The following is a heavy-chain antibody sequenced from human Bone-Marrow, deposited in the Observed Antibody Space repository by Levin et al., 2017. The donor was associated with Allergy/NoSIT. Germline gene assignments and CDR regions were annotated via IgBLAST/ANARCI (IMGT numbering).Heavy chain of an antibody. CDR2: INPKSGDT. CDR3: ARREMAASGGAFDI. CDR1: GYTFTGYY. Sequence: PEASVKVSCKASGYTFTGYYLYWVRQAPGQGLEWMGRINPKSGDTIYAQKFQGRVTMTRDTSISAAYMEVARLRSDDTAVFYCARREMAASGGAFDIWGQGTKVTVSS. D-gene: IGHD5-24*01. J-gene: IGHJ3*02. V-gene: IGHV1-2*06.